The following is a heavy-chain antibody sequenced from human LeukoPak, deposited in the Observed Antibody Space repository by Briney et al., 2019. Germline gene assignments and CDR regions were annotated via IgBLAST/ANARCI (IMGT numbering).Heavy chain of an antibody. CDR2: INHSGST. CDR1: GGSFSGYY. D-gene: IGHD1-26*01. V-gene: IGHV4-34*01. Sequence: PSETLSLTCAVYGGSFSGYYWSWIRQPPGKGLEWIGEINHSGSTNYNPSLKSRVTISVDTSKNQFSLKLSSVTAADTAVYYCARREWELLPDAFDIWGQGTMVTVSS. J-gene: IGHJ3*02. CDR3: ARREWELLPDAFDI.